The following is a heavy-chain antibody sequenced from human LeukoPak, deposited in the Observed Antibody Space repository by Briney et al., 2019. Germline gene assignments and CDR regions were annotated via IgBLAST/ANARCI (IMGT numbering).Heavy chain of an antibody. CDR2: IYYSGTI. Sequence: DPSETLSLTCTVSGDSVSSDSYYWSWIRQPPGKGLEWIGYIYYSGTIKQNPSLKSRVTLSVDTSKNQLYLKLNSVTAADTAVYYCARDSRGYYDSSGYFDHWGQGTLVTVSS. CDR3: ARDSRGYYDSSGYFDH. J-gene: IGHJ4*02. D-gene: IGHD3-22*01. V-gene: IGHV4-61*01. CDR1: GDSVSSDSYY.